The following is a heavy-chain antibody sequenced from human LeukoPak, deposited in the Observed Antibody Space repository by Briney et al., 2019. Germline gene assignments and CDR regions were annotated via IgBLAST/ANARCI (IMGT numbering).Heavy chain of an antibody. J-gene: IGHJ6*02. V-gene: IGHV3-23*01. CDR2: ISGSGGST. CDR1: RFTFSSYA. CDR3: AKDDELGYCSSTSCSPRYYYYYYGMDV. D-gene: IGHD2-2*01. Sequence: PGGSLRLSCAASRFTFSSYAMSWVRQAPGKGLEWVSAISGSGGSTYYADSVKGRFTISRDNSKNTLYLQMNSLRAEDTAVYYCAKDDELGYCSSTSCSPRYYYYYYGMDVWGQGTTVTVSS.